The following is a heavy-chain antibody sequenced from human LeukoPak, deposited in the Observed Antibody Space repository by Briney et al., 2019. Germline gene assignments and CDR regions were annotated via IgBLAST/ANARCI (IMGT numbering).Heavy chain of an antibody. CDR3: AKDKGWGLDY. V-gene: IGHV3-23*01. D-gene: IGHD1-26*01. J-gene: IGHJ4*02. Sequence: PGGSLRLSCAASGFAFNTYGMSWVRQAPGEGLEWVSAISGNGGTTYYADSVKGRFTISRDNSKNTLYLKMSSLGAEDTAVYYCAKDKGWGLDYWGQGTLVTVSS. CDR1: GFAFNTYG. CDR2: ISGNGGTT.